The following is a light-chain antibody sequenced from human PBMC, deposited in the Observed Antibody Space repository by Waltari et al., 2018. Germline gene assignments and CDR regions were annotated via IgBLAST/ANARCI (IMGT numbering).Light chain of an antibody. CDR3: QQAASFPLT. Sequence: IQMTQSPSSVSASVGDRVTVTCRASQGINSWLAWYQQKPGRAPKLLIYGASSLQSGVPSRFSGSGSGTDFTLTISSLRPDDFATYYCQQAASFPLTFGGGTKVEIK. V-gene: IGKV1-12*01. CDR2: GAS. CDR1: QGINSW. J-gene: IGKJ4*01.